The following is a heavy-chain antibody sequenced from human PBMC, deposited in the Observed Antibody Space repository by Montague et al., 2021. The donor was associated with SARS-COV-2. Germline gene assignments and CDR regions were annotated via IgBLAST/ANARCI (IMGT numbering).Heavy chain of an antibody. D-gene: IGHD6-13*01. CDR2: IYTSGRT. V-gene: IGHV4-61*09. CDR3: AGHRSISAAVPNSFDP. CDR1: GGSISTGNYY. J-gene: IGHJ5*02. Sequence: TLSLTCSVSGGSISTGNYYWSWIRQPAGKRLEWIGDIYTSGRTNYNPSVQSRVTILVDTSKNQFSLRLNSVTAADTAVYYCAGHRSISAAVPNSFDPWGQGTMVTVSS.